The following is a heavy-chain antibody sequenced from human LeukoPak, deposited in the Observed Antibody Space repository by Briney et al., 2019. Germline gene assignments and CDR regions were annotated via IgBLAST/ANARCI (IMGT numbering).Heavy chain of an antibody. D-gene: IGHD1-7*01. CDR3: ARDPGGELELRFPFDY. CDR2: TYYRSKWYN. Sequence: SQTLSLTCAISGDSVSSNSAAWNWIRQSPSRGLEWLGRTYYRSKWYNDYAVSVKSRITINPDTSKNQFSLQLNSVTPEDTAVYYCARDPGGELELRFPFDYWGQGTLVTVSS. J-gene: IGHJ4*02. CDR1: GDSVSSNSAA. V-gene: IGHV6-1*01.